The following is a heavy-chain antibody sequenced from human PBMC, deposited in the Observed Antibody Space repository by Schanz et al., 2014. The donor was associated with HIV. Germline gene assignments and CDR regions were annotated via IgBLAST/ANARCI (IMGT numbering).Heavy chain of an antibody. CDR3: ARARPYSISMGYYGMDV. CDR1: GYPFTSHG. D-gene: IGHD3-10*01. V-gene: IGHV1-18*01. CDR2: ISAYNGNT. J-gene: IGHJ6*02. Sequence: QVQLVQSGAEVKKPGASVKVSCKASGYPFTSHGISWVRQAPGQGLEWMGWISAYNGNTHYGQKLQGRVTMTTDTSTSPAYMELRSLRSDDTAVYYCARARPYSISMGYYGMDVWGQGTTVIVSS.